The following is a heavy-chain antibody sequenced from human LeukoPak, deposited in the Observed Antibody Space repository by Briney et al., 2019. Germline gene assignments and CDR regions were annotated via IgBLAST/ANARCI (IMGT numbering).Heavy chain of an antibody. CDR3: ARSSSYYYDSSGYYLY. J-gene: IGHJ4*02. V-gene: IGHV3-11*01. CDR1: GFTFSDYY. CDR2: ISSSSSTI. D-gene: IGHD3-22*01. Sequence: GGSLRLSCAASGFTFSDYYMSWIRQAPGKGLERVSYISSSSSTIYYADSVKGRFTISRDNAKNSLYLQMNSLRAEDTAVYYCARSSSYYYDSSGYYLYWGQGTLVTVSS.